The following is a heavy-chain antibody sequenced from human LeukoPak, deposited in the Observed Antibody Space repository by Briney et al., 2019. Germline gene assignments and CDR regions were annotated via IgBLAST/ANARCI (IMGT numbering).Heavy chain of an antibody. V-gene: IGHV3-23*01. CDR1: GFTFSSYG. CDR3: AKAKGLDPYNWFDP. J-gene: IGHJ5*02. D-gene: IGHD6-6*01. Sequence: PGGSLRLSCAASGFTFSSYGMSWLRQAPGKGLEWVSAISGSGGSTYYADSVKGRFTISRDNSKNTLYLQMNSLRAEDTAVYYCAKAKGLDPYNWFDPWGQGTLVTVSS. CDR2: ISGSGGST.